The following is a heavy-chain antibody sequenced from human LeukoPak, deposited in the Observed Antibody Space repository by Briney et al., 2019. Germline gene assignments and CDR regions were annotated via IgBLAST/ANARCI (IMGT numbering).Heavy chain of an antibody. CDR1: GFTVSSNY. D-gene: IGHD3-3*01. CDR3: PRATMGYFDY. J-gene: IGHJ4*02. CDR2: IYSGENT. V-gene: IGHV3-53*01. Sequence: GGSLRLSCAASGFTVSSNYMSWVRQAPGKGLEWVSVIYSGENTYYADSVKGRFTISRDNSKNTLYLQMNSLRAEDTAVYYCPRATMGYFDYWGQGTLVTVSS.